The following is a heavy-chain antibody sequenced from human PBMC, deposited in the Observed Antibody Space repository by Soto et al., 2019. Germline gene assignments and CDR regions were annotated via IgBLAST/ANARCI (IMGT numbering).Heavy chain of an antibody. J-gene: IGHJ4*02. V-gene: IGHV3-30*18. D-gene: IGHD5-18*01. CDR1: GFTFSSYG. CDR3: EKDPPLTCGYSYGYPDY. CDR2: ISYDGSNK. Sequence: QPGWSLRLSCAASGFTFSSYGMHWVRQAPGKGLEWVAVISYDGSNKYYADSVKGRFTISRDNSKNTLYLQMNGLRAEDTAVYYCEKDPPLTCGYSYGYPDYWGQVTLVTVSS.